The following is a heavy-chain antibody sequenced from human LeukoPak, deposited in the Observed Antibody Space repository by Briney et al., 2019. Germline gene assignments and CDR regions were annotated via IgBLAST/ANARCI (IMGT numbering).Heavy chain of an antibody. CDR3: ARDLEWELLSRFDP. CDR2: IYHSRST. J-gene: IGHJ5*02. D-gene: IGHD1-26*01. Sequence: SETLSLTCTVSGYSISSGYYWGWIRQPPGKGLEWIGSIYHSRSTYYNPSLKSRVTISVDTSKNQFSLKLSSVTAADTAVYYCARDLEWELLSRFDPWGQGTLVTVSS. V-gene: IGHV4-38-2*02. CDR1: GYSISSGYY.